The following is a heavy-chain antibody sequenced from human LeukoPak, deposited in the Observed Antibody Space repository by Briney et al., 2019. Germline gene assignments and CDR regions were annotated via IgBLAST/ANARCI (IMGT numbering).Heavy chain of an antibody. CDR1: GYTFSNYY. CDR3: ARQEDSSGYYYYY. J-gene: IGHJ4*02. D-gene: IGHD3-22*01. V-gene: IGHV1-46*01. CDR2: VNPSGGYT. Sequence: ASVKVSCKASGYTFSNYYMHWVRQAPGQGLEWMGIVNPSGGYTTYAQKFQGRVTMTRDTSTSTVSMELSSLRSEDTAVYFCARQEDSSGYYYYYWGQGTLVTVSS.